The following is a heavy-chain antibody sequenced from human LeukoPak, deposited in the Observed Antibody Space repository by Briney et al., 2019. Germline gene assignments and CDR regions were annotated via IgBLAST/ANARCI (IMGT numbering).Heavy chain of an antibody. CDR3: AKDFNSGYSYGSVDY. CDR1: GFIFSSYA. J-gene: IGHJ4*02. Sequence: PGGSLRLSCAAPGFIFSSYAMSWVRQAPGKGLEWVSAISCSGGSTYYADSVKGRFTISRDNSKNTLYLQMNSLRAEDTAVYYCAKDFNSGYSYGSVDYWGQGTLVTVSS. V-gene: IGHV3-23*01. D-gene: IGHD5-18*01. CDR2: ISCSGGST.